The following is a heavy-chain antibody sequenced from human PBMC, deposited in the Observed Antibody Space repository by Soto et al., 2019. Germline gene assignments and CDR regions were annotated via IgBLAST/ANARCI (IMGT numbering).Heavy chain of an antibody. J-gene: IGHJ4*02. Sequence: SVKVACKTSGYTFTTYYISWLRQAPGQGLEWIGWISTYNGNTNYVPKFQGRITMTTDTSTSTAYMELRRLRSDDTALYFCARDTSNYFDFWAQGTPVTVSS. D-gene: IGHD2-2*01. V-gene: IGHV1-18*01. CDR1: GYTFTTYY. CDR3: ARDTSNYFDF. CDR2: ISTYNGNT.